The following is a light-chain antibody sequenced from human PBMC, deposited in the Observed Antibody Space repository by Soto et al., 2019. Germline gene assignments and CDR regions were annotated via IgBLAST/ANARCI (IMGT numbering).Light chain of an antibody. V-gene: IGKV3-11*01. CDR3: QQRSNWPRHT. CDR2: DIS. J-gene: IGKJ2*01. CDR1: QSVSRD. Sequence: EIVLTQSPATLSLSPGERATLSCRASQSVSRDLAGYQQRPGQAPRLLIYDISSRDSGIPGRCIGSGAGTDFTLTISSLQAADSAVYYYQQRSNWPRHTFGQGTKLEI.